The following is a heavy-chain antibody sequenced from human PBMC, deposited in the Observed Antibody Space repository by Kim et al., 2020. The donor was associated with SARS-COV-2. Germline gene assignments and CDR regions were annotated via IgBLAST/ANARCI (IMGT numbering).Heavy chain of an antibody. J-gene: IGHJ5*02. CDR2: IWYDGSNK. Sequence: GGSLRLSCAASGFTFSSYGMHWVRQAPGKGLEWVAVIWYDGSNKYYADSVKGRFTISRDNSKNTLYLQMNSLRAEDTAVYYCARDRVVVAATNWFDPWGQGTLVTVSS. CDR1: GFTFSSYG. V-gene: IGHV3-33*01. CDR3: ARDRVVVAATNWFDP. D-gene: IGHD2-15*01.